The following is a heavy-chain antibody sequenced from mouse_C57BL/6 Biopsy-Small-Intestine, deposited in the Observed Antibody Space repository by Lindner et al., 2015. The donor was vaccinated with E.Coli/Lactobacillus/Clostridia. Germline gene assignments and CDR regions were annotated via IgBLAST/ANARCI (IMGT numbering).Heavy chain of an antibody. J-gene: IGHJ4*01. V-gene: IGHV1-9*01. CDR2: ILPGSVST. Sequence: VQLQESGAELMKPGASVRLSCKTTDYTFTGYWIEWIKQRPGHGLEWIGEILPGSVSTKYNEKFWGKATFTADTSSNTAYMQLSSLTTEDSAIYYCARKFYTMDYWGQGTSVTVSS. CDR1: DYTFTGYW. CDR3: ARKFYTMDY.